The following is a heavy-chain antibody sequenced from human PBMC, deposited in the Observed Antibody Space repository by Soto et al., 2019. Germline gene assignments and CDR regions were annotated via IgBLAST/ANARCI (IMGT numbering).Heavy chain of an antibody. D-gene: IGHD6-19*01. V-gene: IGHV3-30*18. CDR3: AKDLGSGWDHITNWFDP. J-gene: IGHJ5*02. CDR1: GFTFSSYG. CDR2: ISYDGSNK. Sequence: QVQLEESGGGVVQPGRSLRLSCAASGFTFSSYGMHWVRQAPGKGLEWVAVISYDGSNKYYADSVKGRFTISRDNSKNTLYLQMNSLRAEDTAVYYSAKDLGSGWDHITNWFDPWGQGTLVTVSS.